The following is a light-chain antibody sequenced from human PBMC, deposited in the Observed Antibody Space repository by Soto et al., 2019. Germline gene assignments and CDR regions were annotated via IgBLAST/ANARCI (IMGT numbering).Light chain of an antibody. J-gene: IGLJ2*01. CDR3: NSYTSSSTVA. CDR1: SNDVGGYDY. CDR2: DIN. V-gene: IGLV2-14*03. Sequence: QPVLTQPASVSESPGQSVTISCTGTSNDVGGYDYVSWYQHHPGKAPQLLIYDINIRPSGVSDRFSGSKSGSTASLTISGLQAEDEADYYCNSYTSSSTVAFGGGTKVTVL.